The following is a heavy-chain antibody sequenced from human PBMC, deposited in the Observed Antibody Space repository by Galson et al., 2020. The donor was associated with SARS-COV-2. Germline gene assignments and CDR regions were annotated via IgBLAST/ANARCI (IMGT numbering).Heavy chain of an antibody. J-gene: IGHJ3*02. V-gene: IGHV4-34*01. CDR2: VSHSGSI. Sequence: SETLSLTCGVSGGSFSGYYCAWIRQTPGKGLEWIGEVSHSGSINNNPSLKSRVTILLDTSKSQFSLKLSSVTAADAGVYYCATDLSGSHSSTAYEIWGQGTVVTVSS. CDR3: ATDLSGSHSSTAYEI. D-gene: IGHD1-26*01. CDR1: GGSFSGYY.